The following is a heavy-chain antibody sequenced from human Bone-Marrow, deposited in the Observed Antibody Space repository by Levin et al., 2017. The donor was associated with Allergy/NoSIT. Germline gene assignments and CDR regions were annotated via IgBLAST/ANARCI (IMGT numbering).Heavy chain of an antibody. CDR2: ISYDGSNK. CDR1: GFTFSSYG. CDR3: ATSEKPLATVTLHLDY. Sequence: PGGSLRLSCAASGFTFSSYGMHWVRQAPGKGLEWVAVISYDGSNKYYADSVKGRFTISRDNSKNTLYLQMNSLRAEDTAVYYCATSEKPLATVTLHLDYWGQGTLVTVSS. V-gene: IGHV3-30*03. J-gene: IGHJ4*02. D-gene: IGHD4-17*01.